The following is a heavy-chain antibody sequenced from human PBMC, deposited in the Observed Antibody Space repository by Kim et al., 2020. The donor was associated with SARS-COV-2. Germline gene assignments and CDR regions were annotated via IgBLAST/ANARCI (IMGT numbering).Heavy chain of an antibody. CDR3: ARPDSGYDGLVFYDHQNYYYYGMDV. J-gene: IGHJ6*02. CDR2: INTNTGNP. CDR1: GYTFTSYA. D-gene: IGHD5-12*01. Sequence: ASVKVSCKASGYTFTSYAMNWVRQAPGQGLEWMGWINTNTGNPTYAQGFTGRFVFSLDTSVSTAYLQISSLKAEDTAVYYCARPDSGYDGLVFYDHQNYYYYGMDVWGQGTTVTVSS. V-gene: IGHV7-4-1*02.